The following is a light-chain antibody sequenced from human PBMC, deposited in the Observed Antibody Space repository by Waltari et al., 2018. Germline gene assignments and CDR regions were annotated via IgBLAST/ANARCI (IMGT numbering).Light chain of an antibody. Sequence: DIQMTQSPPSLSASVGDRVTISCRASQNINNYLNWYQHKPGKAPKLLIYGSSCLQSGVPSRFSGSGSGTHFTLTINNLQPEDFAIYYCQQSYKSASFGPGTTVDTK. V-gene: IGKV1-39*01. CDR1: QNINNY. CDR3: QQSYKSAS. CDR2: GSS. J-gene: IGKJ3*01.